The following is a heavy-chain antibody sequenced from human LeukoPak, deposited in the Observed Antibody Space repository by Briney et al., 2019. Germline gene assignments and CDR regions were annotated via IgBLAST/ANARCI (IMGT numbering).Heavy chain of an antibody. CDR1: GYTFTSYG. Sequence: ASVKVSCKASGYTFTSYGISWVRQARGQGLEWMGWISAYNGNTNYARKLQGRVTMTTDTSTSTAYMELRNLRSDDTAVYYCARDRDYGGTRIDDYWGQGTLVTVSS. CDR3: ARDRDYGGTRIDDY. D-gene: IGHD4-23*01. CDR2: ISAYNGNT. J-gene: IGHJ4*02. V-gene: IGHV1-18*01.